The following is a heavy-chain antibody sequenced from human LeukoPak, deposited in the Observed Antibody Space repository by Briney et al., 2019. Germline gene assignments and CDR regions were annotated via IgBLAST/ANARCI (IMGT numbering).Heavy chain of an antibody. CDR2: ISGYNANT. CDR1: GYIFTNYG. CDR3: ARAMGGVRRWLQSIYLY. D-gene: IGHD5-24*01. Sequence: EASVKVSCKASGYIFTNYGISWVRQAPGQGLEWMGWISGYNANTKYAQKVQGRVTMTTDTSTSTAYMELRSLRSDDTAVYYCARAMGGVRRWLQSIYLYWGQGTLVTVSS. V-gene: IGHV1-18*01. J-gene: IGHJ4*02.